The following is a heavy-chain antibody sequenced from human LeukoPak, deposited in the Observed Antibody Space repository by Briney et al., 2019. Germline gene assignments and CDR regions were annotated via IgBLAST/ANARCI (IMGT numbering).Heavy chain of an antibody. CDR2: LNPNSGGT. CDR3: ARDPIYYYGSGTKSRWFDP. V-gene: IGHV1-2*02. D-gene: IGHD3-10*01. Sequence: ASVKVSCKVSGYTFTGYYMHWVRQAPGQGLEWMGWLNPNSGGTNYAQKFQGRVTMTRDTSISTAYMELSRLRSDDTAVYYCARDPIYYYGSGTKSRWFDPWGQGTLVTVSS. CDR1: GYTFTGYY. J-gene: IGHJ5*02.